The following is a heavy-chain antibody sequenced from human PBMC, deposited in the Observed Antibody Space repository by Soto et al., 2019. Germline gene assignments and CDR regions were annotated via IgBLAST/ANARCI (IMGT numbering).Heavy chain of an antibody. CDR3: ARRRSNTSYYDSSGDYSNWFVP. CDR1: GGSISSSSYY. J-gene: IGHJ5*02. V-gene: IGHV4-39*01. D-gene: IGHD3-22*01. Sequence: SETLSLTCTVSGGSISSSSYYWGWIRQPPGKGLEWIGSIYYSGSTYYNPSLKSRVTIAVYTSKDQFSLNLSSVTAADTDVYYCARRRSNTSYYDSSGDYSNWFVPWAQGALVTVSS. CDR2: IYYSGST.